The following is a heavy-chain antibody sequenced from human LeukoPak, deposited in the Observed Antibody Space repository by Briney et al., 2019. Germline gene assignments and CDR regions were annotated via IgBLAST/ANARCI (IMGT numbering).Heavy chain of an antibody. D-gene: IGHD3-10*01. Sequence: SETLSLTCTVSRYDINSVYYWGWIRPPPGKGLEWIGSIYHSGSTYYNASLKRRVTISMDTSRNKFSLNLNSVTAADTAVYYCARAGGYYGSGSFLDYWGQGLLVTVSS. V-gene: IGHV4-38-2*02. CDR3: ARAGGYYGSGSFLDY. CDR2: IYHSGST. CDR1: RYDINSVYY. J-gene: IGHJ4*02.